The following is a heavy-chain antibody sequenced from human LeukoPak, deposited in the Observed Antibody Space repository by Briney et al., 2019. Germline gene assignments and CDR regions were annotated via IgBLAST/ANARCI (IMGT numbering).Heavy chain of an antibody. CDR2: ISYSSSTI. Sequence: GGSLRLSCAASGFTFSDFSMNWVRQAPGKGLEWLSYISYSSSTIYYADSVKGRFTISRDNAKNSLYLQMNSLRAEDTAVYYCARDIEAAGLFLDYWGQGTLVTVSS. D-gene: IGHD6-13*01. CDR1: GFTFSDFS. J-gene: IGHJ4*02. CDR3: ARDIEAAGLFLDY. V-gene: IGHV3-48*01.